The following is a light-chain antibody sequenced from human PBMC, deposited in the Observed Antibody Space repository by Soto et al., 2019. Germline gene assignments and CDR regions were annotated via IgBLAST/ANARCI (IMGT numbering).Light chain of an antibody. CDR1: QSVSSNY. Sequence: VLTQSPGPLSLSPGERATLSWGASQSVSSNYLAWYQQKPGRAPRLVIYDASNRATGIPDRSSGSGSGTDFTLSISRLETEDFAMYYCQQYGSSPGTFGQGTKVDIK. J-gene: IGKJ1*01. V-gene: IGKV3-20*01. CDR2: DAS. CDR3: QQYGSSPGT.